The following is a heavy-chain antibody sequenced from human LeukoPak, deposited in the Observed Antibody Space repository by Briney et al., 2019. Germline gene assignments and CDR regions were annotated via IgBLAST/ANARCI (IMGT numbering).Heavy chain of an antibody. CDR2: ISPTGSTT. D-gene: IGHD6-6*01. J-gene: IGHJ4*02. CDR1: GFSFSGHW. V-gene: IGHV3-74*01. CDR3: ARRPNSNWSGLDF. Sequence: GGSLRLSCTASGFSFSGHWMHWARQLPGKGPVWVSRISPTGSTTSYADSVKGRFTVSRDNAKNALYLQVNNLRAEDTAVYYCARRPNSNWSGLDFWGQGTLLTVSS.